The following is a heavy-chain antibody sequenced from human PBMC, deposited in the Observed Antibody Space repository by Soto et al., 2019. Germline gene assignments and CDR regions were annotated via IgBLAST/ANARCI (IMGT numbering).Heavy chain of an antibody. J-gene: IGHJ2*01. CDR2: IYSGGST. V-gene: IGHV3-53*02. Sequence: EVQLVETGGGWIQPGGSLRLSCAASGFTVSSNYMSWVRQAPGKVLEWVSVIYSGGSTYYADSVKGRFTISRDNSKNTLYLQMNSLRAEDTAVYYCAGPSSGWSAHTGPGYFDLWGRSTLVTVSS. D-gene: IGHD6-19*01. CDR3: AGPSSGWSAHTGPGYFDL. CDR1: GFTVSSNY.